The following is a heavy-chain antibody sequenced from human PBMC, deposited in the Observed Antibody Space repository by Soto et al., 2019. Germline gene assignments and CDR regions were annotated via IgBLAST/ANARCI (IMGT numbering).Heavy chain of an antibody. CDR1: GFTFSSYS. V-gene: IGHV3-21*01. CDR3: ERDDPAGPAFYGMDV. Sequence: GGSLRLSCAASGFTFSSYSMNWVRHAPGKGLDWVSSISSSSSYIYYADSVKGRFTISRDKAKNSLYLQMNSLRAEDTAVYYCERDDPAGPAFYGMDVWGQGTTVTVSS. CDR2: ISSSSSYI. D-gene: IGHD6-13*01. J-gene: IGHJ6*02.